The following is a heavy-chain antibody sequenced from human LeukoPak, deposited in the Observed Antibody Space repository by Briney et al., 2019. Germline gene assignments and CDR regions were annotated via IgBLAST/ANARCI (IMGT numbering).Heavy chain of an antibody. CDR2: IGTAGDT. J-gene: IGHJ6*02. D-gene: IGHD3-9*01. CDR1: GFTFSSYD. CDR3: ARGLRYFDWLLSELDYGMDV. Sequence: GGSLRLSCAASGFTFSSYDMHGVRQATGKGLEWVSAIGTAGDTYYPGSVKGRFTISRENAKTSLYLQMNSLSAGDTAVYYCARGLRYFDWLLSELDYGMDVWGQGTTVTVSS. V-gene: IGHV3-13*01.